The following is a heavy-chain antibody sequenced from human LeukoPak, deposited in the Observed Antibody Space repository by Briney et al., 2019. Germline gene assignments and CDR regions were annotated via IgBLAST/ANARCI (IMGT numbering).Heavy chain of an antibody. D-gene: IGHD1-1*01. V-gene: IGHV3-23*01. CDR2: ISGSGAIT. CDR1: GFSFNNYA. Sequence: PGGSLRLSCVDSGFSFNNYAMTWVRQAPGKGLEWVSVISGSGAITYYADSVKGRFTISRDNSKNTLYLQMNSLRSDDTAVYYCARAPPKLVRDFVDYWGQGTLVTVSS. CDR3: ARAPPKLVRDFVDY. J-gene: IGHJ4*02.